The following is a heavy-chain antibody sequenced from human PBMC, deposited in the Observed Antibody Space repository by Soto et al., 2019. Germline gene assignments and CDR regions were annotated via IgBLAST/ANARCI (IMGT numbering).Heavy chain of an antibody. CDR2: IFYSGST. Sequence: SETLSLTCTVSGGSISGYYWSWIRQPPGKGLEWIGYIFYSGSTKYNPSHRSRDNMSVDTSKNQVSQKLTSVTAADTAQNYCARASLYYYDSPNFDYWGQGTLVTVSS. J-gene: IGHJ4*02. D-gene: IGHD3-22*01. CDR1: GGSISGYY. CDR3: ARASLYYYDSPNFDY. V-gene: IGHV4-59*08.